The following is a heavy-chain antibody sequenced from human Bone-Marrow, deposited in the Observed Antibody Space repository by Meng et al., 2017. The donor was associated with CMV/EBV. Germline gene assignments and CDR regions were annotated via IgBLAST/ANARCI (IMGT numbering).Heavy chain of an antibody. V-gene: IGHV3-7*01. CDR2: IKEDGSEK. CDR1: GFTFSRYW. Sequence: GESLKISCAASGFTFSRYWMTWVRQAPGKGLEWVANIKEDGSEKFYVVSVRGRFTISRDNAKNSLYLQMNSLRAEDTAVYYCARFNGHFYFDYWGQGKLVNVPS. J-gene: IGHJ4*02. CDR3: ARFNGHFYFDY.